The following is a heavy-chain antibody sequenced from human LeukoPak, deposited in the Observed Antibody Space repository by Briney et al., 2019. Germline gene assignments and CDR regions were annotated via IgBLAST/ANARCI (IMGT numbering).Heavy chain of an antibody. CDR2: ISYDGNNQ. CDR3: AKDGPEYTTGWYGAY. V-gene: IGHV3-30*18. Sequence: GGSLRLSCVASGFTFSMDAMYWVRQAPGKGLEWVAVISYDGNNQYYADSVKGRFTISRDNSKNTLYLQMNSLRVEDTAVYYCAKDGPEYTTGWYGAYWGQGTLVTVSS. J-gene: IGHJ4*02. D-gene: IGHD6-19*01. CDR1: GFTFSMDA.